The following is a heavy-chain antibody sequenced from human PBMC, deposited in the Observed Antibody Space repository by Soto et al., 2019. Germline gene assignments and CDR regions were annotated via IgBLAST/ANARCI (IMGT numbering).Heavy chain of an antibody. J-gene: IGHJ3*02. CDR2: IYYSGST. D-gene: IGHD3-22*01. Sequence: QVQLQESGPGLVKPSKTLSLTCTVSGVSVSTYYWSWIRQPPGKGLEWIAYIYYSGSTNYNPSLKSRVTISVDMSKNQFSLKLTSVTAADTAVYYCARTYDGSGPNSGGYGFDIWGQGTMVTVSS. CDR3: ARTYDGSGPNSGGYGFDI. V-gene: IGHV4-59*02. CDR1: GVSVSTYY.